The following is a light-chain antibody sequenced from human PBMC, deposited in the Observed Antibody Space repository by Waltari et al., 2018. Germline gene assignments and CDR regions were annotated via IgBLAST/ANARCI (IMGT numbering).Light chain of an antibody. V-gene: IGKV3-11*01. CDR2: DAS. CDR3: QQRGNLPET. J-gene: IGKJ2*01. CDR1: QNVNSF. Sequence: EIVLTQSPGTLSLSPGDRAPLSCRASQNVNSFLAWYQQKRGQPPRLLIYDASKRATGIPDRISGSGSGTDFTLTISSLEPEDFAIYYCQQRGNLPETFGRGTRVEMK.